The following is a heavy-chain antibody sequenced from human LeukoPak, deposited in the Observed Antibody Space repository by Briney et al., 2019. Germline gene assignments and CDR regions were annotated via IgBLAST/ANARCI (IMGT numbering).Heavy chain of an antibody. Sequence: GGSLRLSCAGSGFTFSDYWMHWVRHAPGKGLVWVSSIHRDGSRTTYADSVKGRFTISRDNAKTTLYMQMNSLRVEDTAVYYCARSLSSALAIPHVWGQGTLVTVSS. D-gene: IGHD3-16*02. CDR1: GFTFSDYW. V-gene: IGHV3-74*01. CDR3: ARSLSSALAIPHV. CDR2: IHRDGSRT. J-gene: IGHJ4*02.